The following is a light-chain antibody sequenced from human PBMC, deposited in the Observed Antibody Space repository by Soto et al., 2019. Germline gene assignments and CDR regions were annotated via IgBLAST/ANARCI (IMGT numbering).Light chain of an antibody. CDR2: INYDGTH. Sequence: QAVVTQSPSASASLGASVKLTCTLSRGYSTNAIAWHQQQSEKGPRFLMKINYDGTHSKGDGFFDRFSGSSSGAERHLSISSLQSEDEADYYCQSLGTGIQVFGGGTKLTVL. CDR3: QSLGTGIQV. V-gene: IGLV4-69*01. J-gene: IGLJ3*02. CDR1: RGYSTNA.